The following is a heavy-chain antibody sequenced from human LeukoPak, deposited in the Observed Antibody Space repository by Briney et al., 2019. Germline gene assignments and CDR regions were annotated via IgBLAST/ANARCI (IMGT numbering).Heavy chain of an antibody. CDR2: ITDSDSGT. Sequence: GGSLRLSCAASGFTFRSYAMSWVRQAPGKGLEWASAITDSDSGTYYADSVKGRFTISRDNSKNTLYLQMNSLRAEDTAVYYCAKAYGYSSSWTSNYYFYGLDVWGQGTTVTVSS. CDR1: GFTFRSYA. CDR3: AKAYGYSSSWTSNYYFYGLDV. J-gene: IGHJ6*02. V-gene: IGHV3-23*01. D-gene: IGHD6-13*01.